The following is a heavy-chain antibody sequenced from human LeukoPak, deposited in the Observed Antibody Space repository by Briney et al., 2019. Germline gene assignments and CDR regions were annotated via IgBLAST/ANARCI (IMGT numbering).Heavy chain of an antibody. V-gene: IGHV3-30*04. CDR3: ARAGRVGATTCIDY. D-gene: IGHD1-26*01. Sequence: GGSLRLSCAASGFTFSSYAMHWVRQAPGKGLEWVAVISYDGSNKYYADSVKGRFTISRDNSKNTLYLQMNSLRAEDTAVYYCARAGRVGATTCIDYWGQGTLVTVSS. CDR2: ISYDGSNK. J-gene: IGHJ4*02. CDR1: GFTFSSYA.